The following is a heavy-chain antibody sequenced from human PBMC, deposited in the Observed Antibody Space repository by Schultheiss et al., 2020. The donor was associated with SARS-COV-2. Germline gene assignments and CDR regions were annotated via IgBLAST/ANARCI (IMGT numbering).Heavy chain of an antibody. D-gene: IGHD2-21*01. J-gene: IGHJ5*02. CDR2: ISSSSSYI. CDR1: GFTFSSYS. V-gene: IGHV3-21*01. Sequence: GESLKISCAASGFTFSSYSMNWVRQAPGKGLEWVSSISSSSSYIYYADSVKGRFTISRDNAKNSLYLQMNSLRAEDTAVYYCANLHMSGPYNWFDPWGQGTLVTVSS. CDR3: ANLHMSGPYNWFDP.